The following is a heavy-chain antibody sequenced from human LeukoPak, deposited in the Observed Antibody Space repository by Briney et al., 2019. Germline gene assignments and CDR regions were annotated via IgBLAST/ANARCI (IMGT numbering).Heavy chain of an antibody. CDR3: ASESGSFDY. CDR2: IIPIFGTA. D-gene: IGHD1-26*01. J-gene: IGHJ4*02. V-gene: IGHV1-69*13. CDR1: GGTFICYA. Sequence: SVKVSCKASGGTFICYAISWVRQAPGQGLEWMGGIIPIFGTANYAQKFQGRVTITADESTSTAYMGLSSLRSEDTAVYYCASESGSFDYWGQGTLVTVSS.